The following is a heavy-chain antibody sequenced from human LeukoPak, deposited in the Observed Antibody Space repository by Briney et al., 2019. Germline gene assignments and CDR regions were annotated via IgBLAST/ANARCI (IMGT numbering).Heavy chain of an antibody. D-gene: IGHD6-19*01. CDR3: ARFEGIAVAGHYYMDV. V-gene: IGHV1-69*13. J-gene: IGHJ6*03. CDR1: GGTFSNYG. CDR2: IIPIFGTA. Sequence: SVKVSCKASGGTFSNYGIGWVRQAPGQGLEWMGGIIPIFGTANYAQNLQGRVTITADESTTTAYMELSSLRSDDTAVYYCARFEGIAVAGHYYMDVWGKGTTVTVSS.